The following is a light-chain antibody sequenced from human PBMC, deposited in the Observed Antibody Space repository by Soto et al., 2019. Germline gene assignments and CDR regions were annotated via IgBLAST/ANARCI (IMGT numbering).Light chain of an antibody. Sequence: EVVMTQSQATLSVSQWEGATLSCRTSQSIGNSLAWYQQKPGQAPRLLIYGASTRVTGIPARFSGSGCGADFSPTIASLQSEDVAVSYCLRYNDWPEYTFGQGTKVDIK. J-gene: IGKJ2*01. V-gene: IGKV3-15*01. CDR3: LRYNDWPEYT. CDR1: QSIGNS. CDR2: GAS.